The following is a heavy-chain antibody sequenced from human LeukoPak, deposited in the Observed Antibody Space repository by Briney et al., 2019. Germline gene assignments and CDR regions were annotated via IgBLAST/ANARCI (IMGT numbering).Heavy chain of an antibody. V-gene: IGHV4-39*01. CDR1: GDSISTSSYY. J-gene: IGHJ6*03. CDR2: IYYSGST. CDR3: ARLHKKGYYYMDV. Sequence: SETLSLTCSVSGDSISTSSYYWGWIRQPPGKGLEWIGSIYYSGSTYYNPSLKSRVTISVDTSKNQFSLKLSSVTAADTAVYYCARLHKKGYYYMDVWGKGTTVTISS.